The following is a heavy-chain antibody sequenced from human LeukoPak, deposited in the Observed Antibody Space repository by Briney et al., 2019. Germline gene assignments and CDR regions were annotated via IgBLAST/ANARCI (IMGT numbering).Heavy chain of an antibody. CDR2: IKQDGSEE. V-gene: IGHV3-7*01. J-gene: IGHJ2*01. CDR3: ARGYGFDWYFDL. CDR1: GFTFSSYW. Sequence: GGSLRLSCAASGFTFSSYWMSWVRQAPGKGLEWVANIKQDGSEEYYVDSVEGRFTISRDNAKNSLYLQMNSLRAEDTAVYYCARGYGFDWYFDLWGRGTLVTVSS. D-gene: IGHD3-10*01.